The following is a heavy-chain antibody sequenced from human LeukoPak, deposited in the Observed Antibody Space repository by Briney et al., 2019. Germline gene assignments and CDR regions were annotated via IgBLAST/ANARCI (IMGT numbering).Heavy chain of an antibody. CDR1: GYTFTSYY. CDR3: ARDLLVGYCSSTSCFNFDY. D-gene: IGHD2-2*01. CDR2: INPSGGST. Sequence: GASVKVSCKASGYTFTSYYMHWARQAPGQGLEWMGIINPSGGSTSYAQKFQGRVTMTRDTSTSTVYMELSSLRSEDTAVYYCARDLLVGYCSSTSCFNFDYWGQGTLVTVSS. J-gene: IGHJ4*02. V-gene: IGHV1-46*01.